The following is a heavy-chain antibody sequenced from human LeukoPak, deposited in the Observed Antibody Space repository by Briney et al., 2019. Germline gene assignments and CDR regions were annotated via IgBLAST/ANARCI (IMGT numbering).Heavy chain of an antibody. J-gene: IGHJ5*02. D-gene: IGHD2-2*01. CDR3: ARDMALTENCSSTSCYVGSRAAKNNWFDP. Sequence: ASVNVSCKASGYTFTSYGISWVRQAPGQGLEWMGWISAYNGNTNYAQKLQGRVTMTTDTSTSTAYMELRSLRSDDTAVYYCARDMALTENCSSTSCYVGSRAAKNNWFDPWGQGTLVTVSS. V-gene: IGHV1-18*01. CDR1: GYTFTSYG. CDR2: ISAYNGNT.